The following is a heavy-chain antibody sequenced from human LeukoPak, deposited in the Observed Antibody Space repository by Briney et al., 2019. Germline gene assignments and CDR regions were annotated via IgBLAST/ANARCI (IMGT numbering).Heavy chain of an antibody. J-gene: IGHJ4*02. CDR2: INTNTGNP. D-gene: IGHD3-22*01. V-gene: IGHV7-4-1*02. Sequence: ASVKVSCKASGYTFTGYYMHWVRQAPGQGLEWMAWINTNTGNPTYAQGFTGRFAFSLDTSVSTAYLQISSLKAEDTAVYYCARDYYDSSGYSYYFDYWGQGTLVTVSS. CDR1: GYTFTGYY. CDR3: ARDYYDSSGYSYYFDY.